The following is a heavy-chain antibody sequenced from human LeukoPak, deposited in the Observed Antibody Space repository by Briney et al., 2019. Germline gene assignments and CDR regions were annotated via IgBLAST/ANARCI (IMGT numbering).Heavy chain of an antibody. V-gene: IGHV3-21*01. J-gene: IGHJ4*02. D-gene: IGHD4-17*01. CDR3: AKDRAYGDYDGYYFDY. CDR1: GFTFSSYS. Sequence: GGSLRLSCAASGFTFSSYSMNWVRQAPGKGLEWVSSISSSSSYIYYADSVKGRFTTSRDNSKNTLYLQMNSLRAEDTAVYYCAKDRAYGDYDGYYFDYWGQGTLVTVSS. CDR2: ISSSSSYI.